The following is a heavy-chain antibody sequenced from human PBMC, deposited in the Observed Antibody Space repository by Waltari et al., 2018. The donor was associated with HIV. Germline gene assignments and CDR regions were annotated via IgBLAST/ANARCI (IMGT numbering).Heavy chain of an antibody. V-gene: IGHV4-59*01. D-gene: IGHD2-2*01. CDR3: ARGPTRYYFDN. CDR1: GGPITRYY. J-gene: IGHJ4*02. Sequence: QVQLQESGPGLVKPSETLSLTCTVSGGPITRYYWSWIRQPPGKGLEWIGYIYYSGSTNYNPSLKSRVTISVDTSKNQFSLNVTSVTAADTAVYYCARGPTRYYFDNWGQGTLVTVSS. CDR2: IYYSGST.